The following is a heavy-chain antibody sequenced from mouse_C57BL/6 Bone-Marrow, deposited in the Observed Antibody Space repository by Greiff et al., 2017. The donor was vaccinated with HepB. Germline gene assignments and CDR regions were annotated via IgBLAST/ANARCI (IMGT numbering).Heavy chain of an antibody. V-gene: IGHV1-55*01. J-gene: IGHJ1*03. CDR3: AMEGYWYFDV. CDR1: GYTFTSYW. CDR2: LYPGSGST. Sequence: VQLQQPGAELVKPGASVKMSCKASGYTFTSYWITWVKQRPGQGLEWIGDLYPGSGSTNYNEKFKSKATLTVDTSSSTAYMQLSSLTSEDSAVYYCAMEGYWYFDVWGTGTTVTVSS.